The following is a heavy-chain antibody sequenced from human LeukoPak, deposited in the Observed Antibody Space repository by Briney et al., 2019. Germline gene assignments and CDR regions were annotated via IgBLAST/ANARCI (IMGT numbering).Heavy chain of an antibody. CDR1: GFAFSSYA. J-gene: IGHJ3*02. CDR2: ISGSGGST. V-gene: IGHV3-23*01. CDR3: AKDLIPRIAARLSAFDI. D-gene: IGHD6-6*01. Sequence: QSGGSLRLSCAASGFAFSSYAMSWVRQAPGKGLEWVSAISGSGGSTYYADSVKGRFTISRDNSKNTLYLQMNSLRAEDTAVYYCAKDLIPRIAARLSAFDIWGQGTMVTVSS.